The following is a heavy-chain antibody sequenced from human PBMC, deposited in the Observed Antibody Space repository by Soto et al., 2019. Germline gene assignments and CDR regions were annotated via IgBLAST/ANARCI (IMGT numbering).Heavy chain of an antibody. CDR3: ARPKGSYSSGYYYFDY. J-gene: IGHJ4*02. Sequence: ASVKVSCKASGYTFTSYGISWVRQAPGQGLEWMGWISAYNGNTNYAQKFQGRVTITTDTSTSTAYMELSSLRSEDTAVYYCARPKGSYSSGYYYFDYWGQGTLVTVSS. CDR2: ISAYNGNT. V-gene: IGHV1-18*01. CDR1: GYTFTSYG. D-gene: IGHD6-19*01.